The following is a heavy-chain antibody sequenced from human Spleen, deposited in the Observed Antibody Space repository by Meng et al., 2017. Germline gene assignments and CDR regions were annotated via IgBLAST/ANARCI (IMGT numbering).Heavy chain of an antibody. D-gene: IGHD4-11*01. J-gene: IGHJ4*02. CDR1: GGSTSSGDYY. CDR2: IYNSGST. V-gene: IGHV4-30-4*01. CDR3: ARGPTTMAHDFDY. Sequence: QVQLQESGPGLVKPSQTLSLTCTVSGGSTSSGDYYWSWIRQPPGKGLEWIGYIYNSGSTYYNPSLKSRVTISVDTSKNQFSLKLSSVTAADSAVYYCARGPTTMAHDFDYWGQGTLVTVSS.